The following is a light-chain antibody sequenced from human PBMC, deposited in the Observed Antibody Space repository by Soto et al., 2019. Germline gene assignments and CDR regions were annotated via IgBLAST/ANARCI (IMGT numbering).Light chain of an antibody. Sequence: QSALTQPTSVSGAPGQSSTISCTGTSSDVGGYNYVSWYQQHTGKAPKLVIYEVSNRPSGVSNRFSGSKSGNTASLTISGLQAEDEADYYCSSHTSRSTLVVFGGGTKLTVL. CDR1: SSDVGGYNY. CDR3: SSHTSRSTLVV. CDR2: EVS. J-gene: IGLJ2*01. V-gene: IGLV2-14*01.